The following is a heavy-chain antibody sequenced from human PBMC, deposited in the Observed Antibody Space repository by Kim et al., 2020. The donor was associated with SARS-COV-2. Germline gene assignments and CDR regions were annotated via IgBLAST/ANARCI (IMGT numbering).Heavy chain of an antibody. Sequence: SISSYYWSWIRQPPEKGLEGIGYIYYSGSTNYNPSHKSRVTISVDTTKNQFSLKLSSVTAADTAVYYCAREDPSTPPYYDSSGPGGADFDNW. CDR2: IYYSGST. CDR3: AREDPSTPPYYDSSGPGGADFDN. D-gene: IGHD3-22*01. CDR1: SISSYY. J-gene: IGHJ3*02. V-gene: IGHV4-59*13.